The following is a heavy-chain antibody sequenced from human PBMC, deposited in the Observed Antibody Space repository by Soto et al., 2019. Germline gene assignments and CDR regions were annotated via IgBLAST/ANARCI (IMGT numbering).Heavy chain of an antibody. J-gene: IGHJ4*02. CDR2: IWHDGSNQ. Sequence: PGESLKISCAASGFTFSSYGMQWVRRAPGKGLEWVAVIWHDGSNQYYADSVKGRFTISRDNSNNILYLQLNSLRAEDTAVYYCAIEGGQIDYWGQGIQVTVSS. V-gene: IGHV3-33*01. CDR1: GFTFSSYG. CDR3: AIEGGQIDY.